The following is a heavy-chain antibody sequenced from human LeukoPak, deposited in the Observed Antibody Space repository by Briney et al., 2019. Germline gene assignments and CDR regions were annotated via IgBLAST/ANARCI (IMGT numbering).Heavy chain of an antibody. CDR3: ARDYGDYYFDY. CDR2: IIPILGIA. CDR1: GGTFSSYA. J-gene: IGHJ4*02. D-gene: IGHD4-17*01. V-gene: IGHV1-69*04. Sequence: SVKVSCKASGGTFSSYAISWVRQAPRQGLEWMGRIIPILGIANYAQKFQGRVTITADKSTSTAYMELSSLRSEDTAVYYCARDYGDYYFDYWGQGTLVTVSS.